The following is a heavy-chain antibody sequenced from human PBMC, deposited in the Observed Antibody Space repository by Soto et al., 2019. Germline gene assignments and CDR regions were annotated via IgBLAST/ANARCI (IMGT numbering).Heavy chain of an antibody. CDR3: TKDSHWRIISPTHDH. CDR2: INGGDDGE. J-gene: IGHJ4*02. V-gene: IGHV3-23*01. CDR1: GFTFRSSP. Sequence: EVQLWESGGGLVQPGGSLRLSCAVSGFTFRSSPMSWVRRAPGKALEWFSGINGGDDGEHYVDSMRGRFPIIRDNSKILLLLQMNSLRVEDTAIYYCTKDSHWRIISPTHDHWGQGTQVTVSS.